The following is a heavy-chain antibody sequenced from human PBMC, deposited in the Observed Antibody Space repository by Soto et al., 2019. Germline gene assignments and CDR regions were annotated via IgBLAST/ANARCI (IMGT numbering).Heavy chain of an antibody. CDR1: GYTFSSYD. CDR3: ARTNGDFDY. Sequence: QVQLVQSGTEVKKPGASVKVSCKTSGYTFSSYDINWVRQVTGQGLELMGWMNPNSGYTGYAQKFQGRLTMTRDRYIRTAYMGLSSLRSEDTAGYYCARTNGDFDYWGQGTLVTVSS. D-gene: IGHD2-8*01. V-gene: IGHV1-8*01. CDR2: MNPNSGYT. J-gene: IGHJ4*02.